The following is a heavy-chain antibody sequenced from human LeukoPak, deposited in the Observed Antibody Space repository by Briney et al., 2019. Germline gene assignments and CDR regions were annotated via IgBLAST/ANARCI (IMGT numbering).Heavy chain of an antibody. D-gene: IGHD2-15*01. CDR3: AKGSPADIVVVVAAIEL. Sequence: GASLRLSCAVSGFTFSSYAMSWVRQAPGKGLEWVSAISGSGGSTYYADSVKGRFTISRDNSKNTLYLQMNSLRAEDTAVYYCAKGSPADIVVVVAAIELWGQGTLVTVSS. V-gene: IGHV3-23*01. CDR2: ISGSGGST. J-gene: IGHJ4*02. CDR1: GFTFSSYA.